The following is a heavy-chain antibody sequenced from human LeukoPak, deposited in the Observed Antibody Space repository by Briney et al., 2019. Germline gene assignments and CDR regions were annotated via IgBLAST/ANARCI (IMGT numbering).Heavy chain of an antibody. CDR1: GFTFSSYG. Sequence: PGGSLRLSCAASGFTFSSYGMSWVRQAPGKGLEWVSAISGSGGSTYYTDSVKGRFTISRDNSKNTLYLQMNSLRVEDTAVYYCASGSYGRRWFDPWGQGTLVTVSS. J-gene: IGHJ5*02. D-gene: IGHD3-10*01. V-gene: IGHV3-23*01. CDR3: ASGSYGRRWFDP. CDR2: ISGSGGST.